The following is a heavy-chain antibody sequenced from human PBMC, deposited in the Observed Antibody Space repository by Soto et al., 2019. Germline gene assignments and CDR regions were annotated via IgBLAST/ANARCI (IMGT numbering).Heavy chain of an antibody. CDR1: GFTFSSYG. V-gene: IGHV3-30*18. Sequence: TGGSLRLSCAASGFTFSSYGMHWVRQAPGKGLEWVAVISYDGSNKYYADSVKGRFTISRDNSKNTLYLQMNSLRAEDTAVYYCAKVKPVVAATNYFDYWGQGTLVTVSS. D-gene: IGHD2-15*01. J-gene: IGHJ4*02. CDR2: ISYDGSNK. CDR3: AKVKPVVAATNYFDY.